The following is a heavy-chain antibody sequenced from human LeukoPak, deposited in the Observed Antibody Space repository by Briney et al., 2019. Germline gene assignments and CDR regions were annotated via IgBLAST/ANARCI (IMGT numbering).Heavy chain of an antibody. Sequence: GRSVRLSCGASGFSFSSYGMHWVRQAPGKGLEWVAVIWYDGSNKYYADSVKGRFTISRDSSKNTLYLQMNSLRAEDTAVYYCARDPWGYDSSGYSDYWGQGTLVTVSS. D-gene: IGHD3-22*01. V-gene: IGHV3-33*08. CDR1: GFSFSSYG. CDR3: ARDPWGYDSSGYSDY. J-gene: IGHJ4*02. CDR2: IWYDGSNK.